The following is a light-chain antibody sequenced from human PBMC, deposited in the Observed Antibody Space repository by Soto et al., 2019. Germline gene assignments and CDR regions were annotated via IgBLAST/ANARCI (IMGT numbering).Light chain of an antibody. CDR1: SKYVGGYNY. CDR2: DVS. CDR3: SSYTSSSSVV. J-gene: IGLJ2*01. Sequence: QAVLTQPASVVGSPGPSITLSPTGNSKYVGGYNYVSWYQQHPGKAPKLMIYDVSNRPSGVSNRFSGSKSGNTASLTISGLQAEDEADYYCSSYTSSSSVVFGGGTKVTVL. V-gene: IGLV2-14*01.